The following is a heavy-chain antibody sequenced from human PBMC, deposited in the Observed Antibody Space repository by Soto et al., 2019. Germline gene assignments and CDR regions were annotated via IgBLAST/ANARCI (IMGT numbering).Heavy chain of an antibody. Sequence: QVQLQQWGAGLLKPSETLSLTCAVDSGSFSTYYCCWTRQPPRKGLEWIGEIHPSGDTDYNPSLINRVTISLGACWHPCSLKLISVTAADRAVYFCSRGRAPHAEGRTWGQGTLVTVSS. CDR1: SGSFSTYY. V-gene: IGHV4-34*02. CDR2: IHPSGDT. CDR3: SRGRAPHAEGRT. D-gene: IGHD1-26*01. J-gene: IGHJ5*02.